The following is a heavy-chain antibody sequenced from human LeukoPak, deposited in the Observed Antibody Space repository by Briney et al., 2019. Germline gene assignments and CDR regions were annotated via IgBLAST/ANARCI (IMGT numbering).Heavy chain of an antibody. Sequence: SETLSLTCTVSGGSISSYYWSWIRQPPGKGLEWIGYIYYSGSTNYNPSLKSRVTISVDTSKNQFSLKLSSVTAADTAVYYCARDSYSPPYYYYGMDVWGQGTTVTVSS. D-gene: IGHD4-11*01. CDR1: GGSISSYY. CDR3: ARDSYSPPYYYYGMDV. V-gene: IGHV4-59*01. CDR2: IYYSGST. J-gene: IGHJ6*02.